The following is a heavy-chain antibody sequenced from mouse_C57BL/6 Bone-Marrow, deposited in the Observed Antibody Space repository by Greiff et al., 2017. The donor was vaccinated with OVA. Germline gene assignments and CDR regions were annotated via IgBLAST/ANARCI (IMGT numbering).Heavy chain of an antibody. V-gene: IGHV10-3*01. CDR2: IRSKSSNYAT. D-gene: IGHD2-4*01. J-gene: IGHJ4*01. CDR1: GFTFNTYA. Sequence: EVKLVESGGGLVQPKGSLKLSCAASGFTFNTYAMHWVRQAPGKGLEWVARIRSKSSNYATYYADSVKDRLTIDRDDSQSMLYLQMNNLKTEDTAMYYCLRDKGYDYDGGSMDYWGQGTSVTVSS. CDR3: LRDKGYDYDGGSMDY.